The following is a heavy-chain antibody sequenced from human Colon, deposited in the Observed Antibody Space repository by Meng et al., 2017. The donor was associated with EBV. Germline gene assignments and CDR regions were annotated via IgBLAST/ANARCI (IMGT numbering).Heavy chain of an antibody. CDR3: ARGPGGSYYLYYFDY. V-gene: IGHV4-34*01. CDR1: GGSFSGYY. CDR2: INHSGST. D-gene: IGHD1-26*01. Sequence: QVQGKQWGAGLLKPSEPLSLTCAVDGGSFSGYYWSWIRQPPEKGLEWIGEINHSGSTNYNPSLKSRVTISVDTSKKQFSLKLSSVTAADTAVYYCARGPGGSYYLYYFDYWGQGTLVTVSS. J-gene: IGHJ4*02.